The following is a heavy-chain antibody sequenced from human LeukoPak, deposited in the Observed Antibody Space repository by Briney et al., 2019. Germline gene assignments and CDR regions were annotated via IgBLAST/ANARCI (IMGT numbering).Heavy chain of an antibody. V-gene: IGHV1-69*13. CDR2: IIPIFGTA. J-gene: IGHJ4*02. CDR3: ARVRGLQGFDY. Sequence: ASVKVSCKASGGTFISYAISWVRQAPGQGLEWMGGIIPIFGTANYAQKFQGRVTITADESTSTAYMELSSLRSEDTAVYYCARVRGLQGFDYWGQGTLVTVSS. D-gene: IGHD3-10*01. CDR1: GGTFISYA.